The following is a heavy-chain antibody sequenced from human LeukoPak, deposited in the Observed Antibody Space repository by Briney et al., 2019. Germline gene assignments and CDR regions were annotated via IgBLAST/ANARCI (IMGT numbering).Heavy chain of an antibody. CDR3: ARGGNMPDY. CDR2: IKQDGSEE. CDR1: GFTFITYW. J-gene: IGHJ4*02. V-gene: IGHV3-7*01. Sequence: PGGSLRLSCAASGFTFITYWMSWVRQAPGKGLEWVAIIKQDGSEEYYVDSVKGRFTISRDNAKNSLYLQMNSLRAEDTAVYYCARGGNMPDYWGQGALVTVSS. D-gene: IGHD1/OR15-1a*01.